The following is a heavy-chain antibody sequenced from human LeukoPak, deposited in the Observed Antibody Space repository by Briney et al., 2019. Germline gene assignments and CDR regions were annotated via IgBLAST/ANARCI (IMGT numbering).Heavy chain of an antibody. CDR2: IYYSGST. CDR1: GGSISSSSYY. D-gene: IGHD2-21*02. V-gene: IGHV4-39*01. CDR3: ANIVVVTGYYFDY. J-gene: IGHJ4*02. Sequence: PSETLSLTCTVSGGSISSSSYYWGWIRQPPGKGLEWIGSIYYSGSTYYNPSLKSRVTISVDTSKNQFSLKLSSVTAADTAVYYCANIVVVTGYYFDYWGQGTLVTVSS.